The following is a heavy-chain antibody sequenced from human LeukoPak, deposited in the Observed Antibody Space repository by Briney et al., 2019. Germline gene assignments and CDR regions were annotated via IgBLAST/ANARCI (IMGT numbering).Heavy chain of an antibody. CDR3: ARWLQFTFFDY. J-gene: IGHJ4*02. CDR2: INHSGST. Sequence: PSETLSLTCAVYGGSFSGYYWSWIRQPPGKGLEWIGEINHSGSTNYNPSLKSRVTISVDTSKNQFSLKLGSVTAADTAVYYCARWLQFTFFDYWGQGTLVTVSS. D-gene: IGHD5-24*01. CDR1: GGSFSGYY. V-gene: IGHV4-34*01.